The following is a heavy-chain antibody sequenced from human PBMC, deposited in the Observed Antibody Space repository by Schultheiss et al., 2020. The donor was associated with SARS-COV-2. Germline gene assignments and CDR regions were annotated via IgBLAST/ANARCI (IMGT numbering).Heavy chain of an antibody. D-gene: IGHD4-17*01. CDR1: GYTFTSYD. V-gene: IGHV1-8*01. Sequence: ASVKVSCKASGYTFTSYDINWVRQATGQGLEWMGWMNPNSGNTGYAQKFQGRVTITADESTSTAYMELSSLRSEDTAVYYCARGVTRYGDYHYYGMDVWGQGTTVTVSS. CDR3: ARGVTRYGDYHYYGMDV. CDR2: MNPNSGNT. J-gene: IGHJ6*02.